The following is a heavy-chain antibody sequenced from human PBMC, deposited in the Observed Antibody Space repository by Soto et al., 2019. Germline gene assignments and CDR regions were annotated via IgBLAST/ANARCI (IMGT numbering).Heavy chain of an antibody. CDR1: GVSFNSYD. CDR2: ISYDGSNT. V-gene: IGHV3-30*03. Sequence: SLRLSCAASGVSFNSYDMHWVRQAPGKGPEWVAIISYDGSNTYYSDSVRGRFTISRDNSKDTLYLQMHSLRSEDTAIYYCARISPCCNRGDCHGWGQGTQVTVSS. CDR3: ARISPCCNRGDCHG. D-gene: IGHD2-21*02. J-gene: IGHJ4*02.